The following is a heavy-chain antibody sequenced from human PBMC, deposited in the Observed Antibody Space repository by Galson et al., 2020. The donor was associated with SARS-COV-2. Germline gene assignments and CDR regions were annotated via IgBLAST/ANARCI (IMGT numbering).Heavy chain of an antibody. J-gene: IGHJ4*02. CDR3: GKDLGGSTPNPFDD. D-gene: IGHD3-16*01. Sequence: AGSQRLSCAASGFPFSSYGLHWVRPAPGRGLKGVAFVRHDGSNKYYADPVKGRFTISRDKSKNTLYRQMNSLRAEDTAVYYCGKDLGGSTPNPFDDGGQGTLVTVSS. CDR2: VRHDGSNK. V-gene: IGHV3-30*02. CDR1: GFPFSSYG.